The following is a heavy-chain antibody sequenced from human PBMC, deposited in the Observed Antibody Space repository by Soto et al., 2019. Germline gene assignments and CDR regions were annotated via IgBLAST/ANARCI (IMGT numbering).Heavy chain of an antibody. CDR1: GFTFSSYG. CDR3: ARESYGDPDAFDI. Sequence: PGGSLRLSCAASGFTFSSYGMHWVRQAPGKGLQWVAFITYDGSNKYYADSVKGRFTISRDNSKNTLYLQMNSLRAEDTAVYYCARESYGDPDAFDIWGQGTMVTVSS. D-gene: IGHD4-17*01. J-gene: IGHJ3*02. CDR2: ITYDGSNK. V-gene: IGHV3-30*19.